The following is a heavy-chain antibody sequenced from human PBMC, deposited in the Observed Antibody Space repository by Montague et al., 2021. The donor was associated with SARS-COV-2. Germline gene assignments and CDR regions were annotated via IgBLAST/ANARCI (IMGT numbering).Heavy chain of an antibody. CDR2: INHRGTS. V-gene: IGHV4-34*01. CDR3: ARGRQHFNMIVVVMTGGEYYFDY. Sequence: SETLSLTCAVYGGSFSDYYWSWIRQPPGKGLEWIGEINHRGTSKHNPSLKSRVSISLDTSKNQFSLYLSSVIAADTAVYYCARGRQHFNMIVVVMTGGEYYFDYWGQGTLVTVSS. D-gene: IGHD3-22*01. J-gene: IGHJ4*02. CDR1: GGSFSDYY.